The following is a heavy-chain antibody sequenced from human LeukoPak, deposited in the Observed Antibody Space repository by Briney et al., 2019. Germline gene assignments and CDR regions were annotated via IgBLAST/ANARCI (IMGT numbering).Heavy chain of an antibody. V-gene: IGHV4-34*01. CDR2: INHSGGT. CDR3: ARGLLSHSSSQGDY. Sequence: SETLSLTCAVYGGSFSGYYWSWIRQPPGKGLEWIGEINHSGGTNYNPSLKSRVTISVDTSKSQFSLKLSSVTAADTAVYYCARGLLSHSSSQGDYWGQGTLVTVSS. CDR1: GGSFSGYY. D-gene: IGHD6-13*01. J-gene: IGHJ4*02.